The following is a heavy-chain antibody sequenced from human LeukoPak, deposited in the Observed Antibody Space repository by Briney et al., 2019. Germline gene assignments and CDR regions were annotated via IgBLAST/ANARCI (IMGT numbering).Heavy chain of an antibody. D-gene: IGHD4-17*01. CDR2: ISYDGSNK. Sequence: RGSLRLSCAASGFTFSSYAMHWVRQAPGKGLEWVAVISYDGSNKYYADSVKGRFTISRDNSKNTLYLQMNSLRAEDTAVYYCARDSYGDYTLDYWGQGTLVTVSS. J-gene: IGHJ4*02. CDR1: GFTFSSYA. V-gene: IGHV3-30-3*01. CDR3: ARDSYGDYTLDY.